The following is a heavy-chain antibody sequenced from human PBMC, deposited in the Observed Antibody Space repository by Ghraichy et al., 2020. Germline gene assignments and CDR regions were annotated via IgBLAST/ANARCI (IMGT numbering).Heavy chain of an antibody. CDR1: DGSLSPNF. V-gene: IGHV4-59*08. D-gene: IGHD3-10*01. Sequence: SETLSLTCTVSDGSLSPNFWSWIRQPPGKGLEYIGYIYYSGNTHYNTSPKSRVTISVDTSKNQFSLKLTSATAADTAVYYCARQGSGGFDPWGQGTLVTVSS. CDR3: ARQGSGGFDP. CDR2: IYYSGNT. J-gene: IGHJ5*02.